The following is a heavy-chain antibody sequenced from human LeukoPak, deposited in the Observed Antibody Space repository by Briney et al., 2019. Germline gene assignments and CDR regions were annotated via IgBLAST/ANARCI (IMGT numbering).Heavy chain of an antibody. D-gene: IGHD5-12*01. CDR3: AINGGGDSGYGNFDY. J-gene: IGHJ4*02. CDR1: GFTFDDYA. CDR2: INWNSDSI. Sequence: GGSLRLSCAASGFTFDDYAMHWVRQVPGKGLEWVSGINWNSDSIGYGDSVKGRFTTSRDNAKNSLYRQMNSLRAEDTAFYYCAINGGGDSGYGNFDYWGQGTLVTVSS. V-gene: IGHV3-9*01.